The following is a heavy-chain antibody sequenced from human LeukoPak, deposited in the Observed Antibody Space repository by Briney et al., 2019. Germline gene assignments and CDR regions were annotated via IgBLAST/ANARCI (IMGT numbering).Heavy chain of an antibody. V-gene: IGHV4-34*01. Sequence: SETLSLTYAVSGGSISSGGYSWIWIRQPPGKGLEWVGEINHSGSTNYNPSLKSRVTISVDTSKNQFSLKLSSVTAADTAVYYCARGEYSSSWYSYYYGMDVWGQGTTVTVSS. CDR1: GGSISSGGYS. CDR3: ARGEYSSSWYSYYYGMDV. CDR2: INHSGST. D-gene: IGHD6-13*01. J-gene: IGHJ6*02.